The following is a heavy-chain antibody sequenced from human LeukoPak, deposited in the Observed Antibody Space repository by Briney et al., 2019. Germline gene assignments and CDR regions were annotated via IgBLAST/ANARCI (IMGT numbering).Heavy chain of an antibody. J-gene: IGHJ3*01. V-gene: IGHV3-21*01. D-gene: IGHD2-21*01. CDR1: GFIFSDYD. CDR2: FSSVGSYK. CDR3: ARGGKKGGSDSLHL. Sequence: GSLRLSCAASGFIFSDYDMNWVRQAPGQGLEWVALFSSVGSYKYYADSVKGRFTISRDNAKSLVYLQLNSLRAGDTALYYCARGGKKGGSDSLHLWGPGTMVTVAS.